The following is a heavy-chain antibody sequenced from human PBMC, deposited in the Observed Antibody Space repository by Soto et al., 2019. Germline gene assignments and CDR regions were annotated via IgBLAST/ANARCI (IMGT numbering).Heavy chain of an antibody. CDR3: ARVEGTSGYYYGMDV. J-gene: IGHJ6*02. CDR2: IYPGDSDT. CDR1: GYSFTSYW. D-gene: IGHD2-2*01. V-gene: IGHV5-51*01. Sequence: ESLTISCKGSGYSFTSYWIGWVRQMPGKGLEWMGIIYPGDSDTRYSPSFQGQVTISADKSISTAYLQWSSLKASDTAMYYCARVEGTSGYYYGMDVWGQGTTVTVSS.